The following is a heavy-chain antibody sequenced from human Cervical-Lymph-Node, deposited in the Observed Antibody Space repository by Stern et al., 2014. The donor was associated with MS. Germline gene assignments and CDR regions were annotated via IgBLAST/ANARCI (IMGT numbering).Heavy chain of an antibody. D-gene: IGHD2/OR15-2a*01. J-gene: IGHJ4*02. CDR2: VYHTGSA. CDR3: ARAGLYDY. Sequence: QVQLQESGPGLVKPSGTLSLTCTVSGGSIGVSDWWSWVRQPPGKGLEWIGEVYHTGSATYNPSLKSRVRMSVDNSKNQFSLNLTSVTAADTAVYYCARAGLYDYWGQGTLVTVSS. V-gene: IGHV4-4*02. CDR1: GGSIGVSDW.